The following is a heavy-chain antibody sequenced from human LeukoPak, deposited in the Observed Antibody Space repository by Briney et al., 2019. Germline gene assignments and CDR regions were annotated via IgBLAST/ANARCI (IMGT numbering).Heavy chain of an antibody. J-gene: IGHJ5*02. D-gene: IGHD3-10*01. V-gene: IGHV3-73*01. Sequence: GGSLKLSCTTSGFTFSTSAIHWVRQASGKGLEWLGHIRSGANNYANAYSASVKSRFTVSRVDLSNTAYLQMNRLKIDGTAVYYCARRLVGFGALVLDPWGQGTLVTVSS. CDR1: GFTFSTSA. CDR3: ARRLVGFGALVLDP. CDR2: IRSGANNYAN.